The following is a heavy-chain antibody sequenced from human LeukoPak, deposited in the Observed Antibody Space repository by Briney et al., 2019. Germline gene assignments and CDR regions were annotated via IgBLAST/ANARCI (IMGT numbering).Heavy chain of an antibody. CDR1: GLTFSNFA. Sequence: GGSLRLSCAASGLTFSNFAMSWVRQPPGKGLEWVSSITTSGHSTYYADSVKGRFTISRDNAKNSLYLQMNSLRVEDTAVYYCAKEGRSLQTYWGQGTLVTVSS. D-gene: IGHD5-24*01. CDR2: ITTSGHST. CDR3: AKEGRSLQTY. J-gene: IGHJ4*02. V-gene: IGHV3-23*01.